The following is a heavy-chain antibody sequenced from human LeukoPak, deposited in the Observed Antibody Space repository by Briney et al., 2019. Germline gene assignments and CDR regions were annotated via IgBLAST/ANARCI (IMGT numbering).Heavy chain of an antibody. V-gene: IGHV3-43D*04. CDR2: ISWDGGST. CDR3: AKGLYYYDSSGPMDV. Sequence: GGSLGLSCAASGFTFDDYAMHWVRQAPGKGLEWVSLISWDGGSTYCADSVKGRFTISRDNSKNSLYLQMNSLRAEDTALYYCAKGLYYYDSSGPMDVWGKGTTVTVSS. D-gene: IGHD3-22*01. J-gene: IGHJ6*04. CDR1: GFTFDDYA.